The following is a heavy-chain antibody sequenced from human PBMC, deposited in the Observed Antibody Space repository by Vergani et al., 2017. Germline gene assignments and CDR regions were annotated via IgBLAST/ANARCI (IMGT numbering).Heavy chain of an antibody. V-gene: IGHV1-8*02. CDR2: MNPNSGNT. D-gene: IGHD3-9*01. Sequence: QVQLVQSGAEVKKPGSSVKVSCKASGGTFSSYAISWVRQATGQGLEWMGWMNPNSGNTGYAQKFQGRVTMTRNTSISTAYMELSSLRSDDTAVYYCARGPLLRYFDWLPNYWGQGTLVTVSS. CDR3: ARGPLLRYFDWLPNY. J-gene: IGHJ4*02. CDR1: GGTFSSYA.